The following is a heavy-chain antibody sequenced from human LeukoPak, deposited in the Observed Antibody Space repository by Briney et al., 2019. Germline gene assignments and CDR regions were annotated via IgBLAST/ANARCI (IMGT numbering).Heavy chain of an antibody. J-gene: IGHJ3*01. D-gene: IGHD2-2*01. CDR2: IYSGGST. CDR3: ARRYCSTCPTGHSFDL. V-gene: IGHV3-53*01. Sequence: GGSLRLSCAASGFTVSSNYMSWVRQAPGKGLEWVSVIYSGGSTYYADSVKGRFTISRDNSKNTLYLQMNSLRAEDTAVYYCARRYCSTCPTGHSFDLWGQGTMVTVSS. CDR1: GFTVSSNY.